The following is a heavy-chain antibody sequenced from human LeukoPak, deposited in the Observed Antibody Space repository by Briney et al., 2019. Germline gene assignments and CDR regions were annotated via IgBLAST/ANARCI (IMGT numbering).Heavy chain of an antibody. CDR3: ARGNNGIAAYYFDY. CDR2: IYYSGST. V-gene: IGHV4-59*12. D-gene: IGHD6-13*01. Sequence: SETLSLTCTVSGGSISSYYWSWIRQPPGKGLEWIGYIYYSGSTNYNPSLKSRVTISADTSKNQFSLKLSSVTAADTAVYYCARGNNGIAAYYFDYWGQGTLVTVSS. J-gene: IGHJ4*02. CDR1: GGSISSYY.